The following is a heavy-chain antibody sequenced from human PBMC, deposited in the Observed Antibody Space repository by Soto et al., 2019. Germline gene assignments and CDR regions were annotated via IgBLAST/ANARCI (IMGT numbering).Heavy chain of an antibody. CDR2: INAGNGNT. CDR3: ASALVLGWGQKLDY. V-gene: IGHV1-3*01. J-gene: IGHJ4*02. CDR1: GYTFTSYA. Sequence: ASVKVSCKXSGYTFTSYAMHWVRQAPGQRLEWMGWINAGNGNTKYSQKFQGRVTITRDTSASTAYMELSSLRSEDTAVYYCASALVLGWGQKLDYWGQGTLVTVSS. D-gene: IGHD2-15*01.